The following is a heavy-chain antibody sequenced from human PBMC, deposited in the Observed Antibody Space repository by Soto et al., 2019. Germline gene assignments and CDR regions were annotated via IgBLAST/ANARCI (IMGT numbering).Heavy chain of an antibody. CDR1: RFSLSTYW. J-gene: IGHJ6*02. D-gene: IGHD2-21*01. V-gene: IGHV3-74*01. Sequence: EVHLVESGGGLVQPGGSLRLSCVASRFSLSTYWMYWVRQAPGKGLMWVSRINNDGSSTAYADSVKGRFTISRDNAKSTLYLQVTSLRAEDTAVYYCARDPLIGNTDYGLDVWGQGTTVTVSS. CDR2: INNDGSST. CDR3: ARDPLIGNTDYGLDV.